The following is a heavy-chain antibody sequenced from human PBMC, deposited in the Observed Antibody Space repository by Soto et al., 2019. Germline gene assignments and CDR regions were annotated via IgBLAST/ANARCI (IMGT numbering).Heavy chain of an antibody. J-gene: IGHJ4*02. Sequence: GDAVKVSCKTSGFSLTNSAVQWVRQARGQRLEWIGWIVVGSASTNYAQKFQERVTITRDMSTTTAYMELSSLRSEDTAVYYCAAGPYSSSWYHSDHWGRGTLVPVSS. D-gene: IGHD6-13*01. CDR1: GFSLTNSA. V-gene: IGHV1-58*01. CDR2: IVVGSAST. CDR3: AAGPYSSSWYHSDH.